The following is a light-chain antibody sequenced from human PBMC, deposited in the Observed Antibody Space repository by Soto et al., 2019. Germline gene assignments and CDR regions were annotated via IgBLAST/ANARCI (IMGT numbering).Light chain of an antibody. J-gene: IGKJ3*01. V-gene: IGKV1-5*01. CDR1: QSISSW. CDR2: AAS. CDR3: QQYYSYPPT. Sequence: DIQMTQSPSTLSASVGDRVTITCRASQSISSWLAWYQQKPGKAPKLLIHAASTLQSGVPSRFSGSGSGTDFTLTISCLQSEDFATYYCQQYYSYPPTFGPGTKVDIK.